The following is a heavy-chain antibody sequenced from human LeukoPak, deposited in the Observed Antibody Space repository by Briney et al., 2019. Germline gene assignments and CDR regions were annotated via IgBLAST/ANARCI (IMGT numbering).Heavy chain of an antibody. Sequence: SVKVSCKASGGTFSSYAISWVRQAPGQGLEWMGRIIPILGIANYAQKFQGRVTITADKSTSTAYMELSSLRSEDTAVYYCAAIVPAAPPGDYWGQGTLVTVSS. V-gene: IGHV1-69*04. CDR3: AAIVPAAPPGDY. CDR2: IIPILGIA. J-gene: IGHJ4*02. D-gene: IGHD2-2*01. CDR1: GGTFSSYA.